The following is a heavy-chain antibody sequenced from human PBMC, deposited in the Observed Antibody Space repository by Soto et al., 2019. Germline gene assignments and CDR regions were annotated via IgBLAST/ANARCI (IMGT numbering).Heavy chain of an antibody. CDR1: GYTFTSYG. CDR2: ISTYNANT. V-gene: IGHV1-18*01. J-gene: IGHJ6*02. D-gene: IGHD6-13*01. CDR3: ARDSSSYFSGMDV. Sequence: QVQLVQSGAEVKNPGASVKVSCKASGYTFTSYGISWVRQAPGQGLEWMGWISTYNANTNYAQKVQGRVTMTTDTSTSSAYMELRSLRSDDTAVYYCARDSSSYFSGMDVWGQGTTVTVSS.